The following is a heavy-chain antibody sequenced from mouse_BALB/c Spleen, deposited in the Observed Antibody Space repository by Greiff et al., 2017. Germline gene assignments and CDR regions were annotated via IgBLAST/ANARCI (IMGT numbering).Heavy chain of an antibody. Sequence: QVTLKVSGPGILKPSQTLSLTCSFSGFSLSTSGMGVGWIRQPSGKGLEWLAHIWWDDDKYYNPSLKSQLTISKDTSRNQVFLKITSVDTADTATYYCARRAPAYYGNLYWYFDVWGAGTTVTVSS. CDR3: ARRAPAYYGNLYWYFDV. J-gene: IGHJ1*01. D-gene: IGHD2-10*01. V-gene: IGHV8-8*01. CDR1: GFSLSTSGMG. CDR2: IWWDDDK.